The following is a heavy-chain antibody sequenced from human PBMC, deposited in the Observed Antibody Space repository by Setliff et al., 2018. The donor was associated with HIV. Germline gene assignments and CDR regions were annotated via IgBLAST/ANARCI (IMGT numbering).Heavy chain of an antibody. J-gene: IGHJ6*03. CDR3: VRLTADRTNYYYYMDV. CDR2: INPNMGDT. V-gene: IGHV1-2*06. D-gene: IGHD2-8*01. CDR1: GYKFTGHH. Sequence: ASVKVSCKASGYKFTGHHIQWMRQAPGQGLEWMGRINPNMGDTQYAQKFQGRIIMTRDTSINTVYMELSRLRSDDTAVYYCVRLTADRTNYYYYMDVWGKGTTVTVSS.